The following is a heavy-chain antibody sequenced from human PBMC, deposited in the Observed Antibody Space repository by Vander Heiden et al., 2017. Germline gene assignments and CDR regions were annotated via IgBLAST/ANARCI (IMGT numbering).Heavy chain of an antibody. CDR1: GYTLTSYD. J-gene: IGHJ5*01. CDR3: GRGRGLEVITPLMLYWF. V-gene: IGHV1-8*01. D-gene: IGHD3-16*02. Sequence: QVQLVQSGAEVKKPGASVKVSCKASGYTLTSYDINCVRQATGQGLEWLGWMNPNRCNTGYAPHFQGRVTMTRNTSISTAYLVLSRLRSEHTAVYYCGRGRGLEVITPLMLYWF. CDR2: MNPNRCNT.